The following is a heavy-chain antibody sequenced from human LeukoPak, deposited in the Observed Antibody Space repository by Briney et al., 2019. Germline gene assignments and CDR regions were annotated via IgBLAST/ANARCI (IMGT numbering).Heavy chain of an antibody. D-gene: IGHD6-19*01. J-gene: IGHJ6*03. CDR1: GFTFSSYG. CDR2: IWYDGSNK. CDR3: VRKRGFSSGGSYMDV. V-gene: IGHV3-33*06. Sequence: GRSLRLSCAASGFTFSSYGMHWVRQAPGKGLEWVAVIWYDGSNKYYADSVKGRFTISRDNSKNTLYLQMNSLRAEDTAVYYCVRKRGFSSGGSYMDVWGKGTTVTVSS.